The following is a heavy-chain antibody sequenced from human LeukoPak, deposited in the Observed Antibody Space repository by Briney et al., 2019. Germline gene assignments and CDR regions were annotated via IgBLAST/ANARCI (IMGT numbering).Heavy chain of an antibody. CDR2: ISISGNYI. V-gene: IGHV3-21*01. D-gene: IGHD5-24*01. Sequence: GGFLRLSCAASGFTFSSYSMNWVRQAPGKGLEWVSSISISGNYIYYADSVRGRFTISRDNAKNSVYLQMNSLRAEDTAVYYCARRMATTKGARKDISGVDYWGQGTLVTVSS. CDR3: ARRMATTKGARKDISGVDY. J-gene: IGHJ4*02. CDR1: GFTFSSYS.